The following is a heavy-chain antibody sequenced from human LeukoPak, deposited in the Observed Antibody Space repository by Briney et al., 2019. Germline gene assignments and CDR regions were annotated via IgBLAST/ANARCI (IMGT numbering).Heavy chain of an antibody. J-gene: IGHJ6*02. Sequence: GGSLRLSCAASGFTFDDYAMHWVRQAPGKGPEWVSGISWNSGSIGYVDSVKGRFIISRDNAKNSLYLQMNSLRAEDTALYYCAKDSSPFGVAIILGGMDVWGQGTTVTVSS. D-gene: IGHD3-3*01. CDR1: GFTFDDYA. CDR2: ISWNSGSI. V-gene: IGHV3-9*01. CDR3: AKDSSPFGVAIILGGMDV.